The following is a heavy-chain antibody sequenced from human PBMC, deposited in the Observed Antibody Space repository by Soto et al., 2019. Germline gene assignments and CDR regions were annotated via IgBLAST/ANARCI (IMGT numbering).Heavy chain of an antibody. V-gene: IGHV5-51*01. D-gene: IGHD3-3*01. Sequence: PGESLKISCKGPGYSFTSYWIGWVRQMPGKGLEWMGIIYPGDSDTRYSPSFQGQVTISADKSISTAYLQWSSLKASDTAMYYCARHNTPHYDFWLTNELTDLDYYGMDVWGQGTTVTVSS. J-gene: IGHJ6*02. CDR3: ARHNTPHYDFWLTNELTDLDYYGMDV. CDR1: GYSFTSYW. CDR2: IYPGDSDT.